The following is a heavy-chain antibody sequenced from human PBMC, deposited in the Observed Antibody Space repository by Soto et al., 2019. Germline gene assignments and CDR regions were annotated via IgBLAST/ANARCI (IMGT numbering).Heavy chain of an antibody. CDR1: GYTFTDYY. J-gene: IGHJ5*02. CDR3: AKDLTRQLAYWLDP. D-gene: IGHD6-6*01. Sequence: ASVKVSCKASGYTFTDYYIQWVRQAPGQGLEYMGWISPKSGGEAHAQKFRGRGTMTRDTSIATAYLTLTSLTSDDTALYYCAKDLTRQLAYWLDPWGQGTQVTVSS. CDR2: ISPKSGGE. V-gene: IGHV1-2*02.